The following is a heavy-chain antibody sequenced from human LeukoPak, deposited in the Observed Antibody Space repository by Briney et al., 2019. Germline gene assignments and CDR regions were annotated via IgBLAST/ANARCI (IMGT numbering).Heavy chain of an antibody. Sequence: PGRSLRLSCAASGFTFSSYGMHWVRQAPGKGLEWVAVIWFDGSNKYYADSVKGRFTISRDNSKNTLYLQMNSLRAEDTAVYYCARGCGYFFYGMDVWGKGTTVTVSS. J-gene: IGHJ6*04. CDR2: IWFDGSNK. CDR1: GFTFSSYG. D-gene: IGHD3-22*01. V-gene: IGHV3-33*01. CDR3: ARGCGYFFYGMDV.